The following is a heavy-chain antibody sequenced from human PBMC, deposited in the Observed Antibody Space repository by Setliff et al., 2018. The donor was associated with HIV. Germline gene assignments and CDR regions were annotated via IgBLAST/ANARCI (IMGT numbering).Heavy chain of an antibody. CDR3: AKGYFDWLRAGTFDY. V-gene: IGHV3-23*01. D-gene: IGHD3-9*01. J-gene: IGHJ4*02. CDR2: ISGSGGST. CDR1: GFRFRGHA. Sequence: GGSLRLSCVASGFRFRGHAMNWVRQAPGKGLEWVSVISGSGGSTFYADSVKGRFTISRDNSKNTVYLQMNSLRAEDTAVYYCAKGYFDWLRAGTFDYWGQGSQVTVSS.